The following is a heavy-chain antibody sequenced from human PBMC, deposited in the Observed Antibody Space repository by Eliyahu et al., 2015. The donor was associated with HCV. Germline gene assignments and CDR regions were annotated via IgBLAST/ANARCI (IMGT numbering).Heavy chain of an antibody. CDR3: ARHLSGPNPHDF. CDR1: GFTFSSYA. V-gene: IGHV3-23*01. CDR2: ISGRGADT. J-gene: IGHJ4*02. Sequence: EVQLLESGGGLVQPGGSLRLSCAASGFTFSSYAMSWVRQAPGKGLEWVSVISGRGADTFYADSVKGRFTISRDNSKNTLDVQMNNLRAEDTAVYYCARHLSGPNPHDFWGQGTLVTVSS. D-gene: IGHD2/OR15-2a*01.